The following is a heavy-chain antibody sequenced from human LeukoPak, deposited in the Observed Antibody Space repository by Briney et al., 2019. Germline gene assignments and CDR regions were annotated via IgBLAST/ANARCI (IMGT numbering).Heavy chain of an antibody. CDR3: ASTAPGYSSGEYFQH. Sequence: SETLSLTCTVSGGSISSYYWSWIRQPPGKGLEWIGYIYYSGSTNYNPSLKSRVTISVDTSKNQFSLRLSSVTAADTAVYYCASTAPGYSSGEYFQHWGQGTLVTVSS. CDR1: GGSISSYY. V-gene: IGHV4-59*01. CDR2: IYYSGST. D-gene: IGHD6-19*01. J-gene: IGHJ1*01.